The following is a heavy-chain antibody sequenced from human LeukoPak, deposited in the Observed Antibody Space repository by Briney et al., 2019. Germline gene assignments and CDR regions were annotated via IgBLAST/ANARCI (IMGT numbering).Heavy chain of an antibody. CDR1: GYTFTGYY. V-gene: IGHV1-2*02. Sequence: ASVKVSCKASGYTFTGYYIHWVRQAPGQGLECMGWINPNSGGTNYAQKFQGRVTMTRDTSISTAYMELSRLRSDDTAVYYCARGGSGSYFSWLDPWGQGTLVSVSS. D-gene: IGHD3-10*01. CDR2: INPNSGGT. J-gene: IGHJ5*02. CDR3: ARGGSGSYFSWLDP.